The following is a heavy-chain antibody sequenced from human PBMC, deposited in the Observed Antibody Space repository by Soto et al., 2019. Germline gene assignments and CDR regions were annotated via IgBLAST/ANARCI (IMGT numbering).Heavy chain of an antibody. CDR3: ARAHLWSRIAAAWDPNKSRGFDP. V-gene: IGHV4-34*01. CDR2: INHSGST. CDR1: GGSFSGYY. J-gene: IGHJ5*02. D-gene: IGHD6-13*01. Sequence: SETLSLTCAVYGGSFSGYYWSWIRQPPGKGLEWIGEINHSGSTNYNPSLKSRVTISVDTSKNQFSLKLSSVTAAETAVYYCARAHLWSRIAAAWDPNKSRGFDPWGQGTRVTV.